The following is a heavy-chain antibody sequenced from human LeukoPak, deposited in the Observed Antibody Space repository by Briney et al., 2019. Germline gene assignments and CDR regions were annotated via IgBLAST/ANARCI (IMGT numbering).Heavy chain of an antibody. CDR3: AKSVYHSGNY. CDR2: ISGGTT. Sequence: GGPLRLSCAASGFTISTYGMSWVRQAPGKGLEWVSSISGGTTYYADSVKGRFTISRDNSKNTVSLQMNSLRAEDTAVYYCAKSVYHSGNYWGQGTLVTVSS. CDR1: GFTISTYG. D-gene: IGHD3-10*01. J-gene: IGHJ4*02. V-gene: IGHV3-23*01.